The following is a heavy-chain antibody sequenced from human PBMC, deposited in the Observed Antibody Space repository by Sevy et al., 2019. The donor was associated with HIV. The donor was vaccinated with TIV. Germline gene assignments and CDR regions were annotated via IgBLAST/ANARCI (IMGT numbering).Heavy chain of an antibody. D-gene: IGHD2-2*01. V-gene: IGHV1-24*01. CDR1: GYTLTELS. J-gene: IGHJ5*02. CDR2: FDPEDGET. Sequence: ASVKVSCKVSGYTLTELSMHWVRQAPGKGLEWMGGFDPEDGETIYAQKFQGRVTMTEDTSTDTAYMELSSLRSEDTAVYYCATALPRYCSSTSCYEDGWFDPWGQGTLVTVSS. CDR3: ATALPRYCSSTSCYEDGWFDP.